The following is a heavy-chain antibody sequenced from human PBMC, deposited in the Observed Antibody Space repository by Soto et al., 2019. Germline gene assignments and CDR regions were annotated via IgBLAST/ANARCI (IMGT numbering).Heavy chain of an antibody. Sequence: SETLSLTCTVSGGSISTYYWSWIRQPPGKGLEWIGYIYYSGSTNYNPSLKSRVTISVDTSKNQFSLKLSSVTAADTAVYYCARELFGRSVWFDPWGQGTLVTVSS. CDR2: IYYSGST. J-gene: IGHJ5*02. V-gene: IGHV4-59*01. D-gene: IGHD3-10*01. CDR1: GGSISTYY. CDR3: ARELFGRSVWFDP.